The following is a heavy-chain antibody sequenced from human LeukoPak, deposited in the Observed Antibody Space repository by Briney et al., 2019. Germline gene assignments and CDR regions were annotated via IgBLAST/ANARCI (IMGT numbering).Heavy chain of an antibody. CDR2: IYYSGST. V-gene: IGHV4-59*08. Sequence: SETLSLTCAVYGGSFSGYYWSWIRQPPGKGLEWIGNIYYSGSTNYNPSLKSRVTILLDTSKNQFSLKLRSVTAADTAMYYCARGPLYGSASYYFDYWGQGILVTVSS. J-gene: IGHJ4*02. CDR1: GGSFSGYY. CDR3: ARGPLYGSASYYFDY. D-gene: IGHD3-10*01.